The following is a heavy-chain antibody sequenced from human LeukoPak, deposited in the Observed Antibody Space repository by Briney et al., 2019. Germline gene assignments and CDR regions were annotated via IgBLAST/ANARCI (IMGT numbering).Heavy chain of an antibody. CDR1: GGSIISYY. D-gene: IGHD5-12*01. CDR3: ARDRRGYSGYEGDPFDI. V-gene: IGHV4-4*07. CDR2: IYTSGST. J-gene: IGHJ3*02. Sequence: SETLSLTCTVSGGSIISYYWSWIRQPAGKGLEWIGRIYTSGSTNYNPSLKSRVTMSVDTSKNQFSLKLTSVTAADTAVYYCARDRRGYSGYEGDPFDIWGQGTMVTVSS.